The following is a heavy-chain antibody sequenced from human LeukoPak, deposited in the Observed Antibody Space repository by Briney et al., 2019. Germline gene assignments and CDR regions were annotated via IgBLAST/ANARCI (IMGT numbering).Heavy chain of an antibody. CDR3: AKKLRWDCSSTTCPKGDCFDP. D-gene: IGHD2-2*01. V-gene: IGHV3-30*18. J-gene: IGHJ5*02. CDR2: IPYDGSNK. Sequence: PGRSLRLSCAASGFTFSSYGMHWVRQAPGKGLEWVAVIPYDGSNKYYADSVKGRFTTSRDNSKNTLYLQMNSLRAEDTAVYYCAKKLRWDCSSTTCPKGDCFDPWGQGTLVTVSS. CDR1: GFTFSSYG.